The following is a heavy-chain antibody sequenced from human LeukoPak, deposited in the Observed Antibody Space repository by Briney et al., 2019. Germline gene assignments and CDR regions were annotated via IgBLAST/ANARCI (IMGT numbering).Heavy chain of an antibody. V-gene: IGHV4-31*03. CDR2: IYYSGST. CDR1: GGSISSGGYY. Sequence: SQTLSLTCTVSGGSISSGGYYWSWIRQHPGKGLEWIGYIYYSGSTYYNPSLKSRVTISVDTSKNQFSLKLSSVTAADTAVYYCAGDVPCRSTSCYPEGSWFDPWGQGTLVTVSS. J-gene: IGHJ5*02. D-gene: IGHD2-2*01. CDR3: AGDVPCRSTSCYPEGSWFDP.